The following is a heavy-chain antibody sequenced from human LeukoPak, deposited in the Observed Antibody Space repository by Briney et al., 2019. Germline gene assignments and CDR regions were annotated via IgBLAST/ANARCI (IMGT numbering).Heavy chain of an antibody. V-gene: IGHV1-69*05. J-gene: IGHJ5*02. CDR2: IIPIFGTA. Sequence: SVKVSCKASGGTFSSYAISWVRQAPGQGLEWMGGIIPIFGTANYAQKFQGRVTITTDESTSTAYMELSSLRSEDTAVYYCARANGYCSGGSCYSEINWLDPWGQGTLVTVSS. D-gene: IGHD2-15*01. CDR3: ARANGYCSGGSCYSEINWLDP. CDR1: GGTFSSYA.